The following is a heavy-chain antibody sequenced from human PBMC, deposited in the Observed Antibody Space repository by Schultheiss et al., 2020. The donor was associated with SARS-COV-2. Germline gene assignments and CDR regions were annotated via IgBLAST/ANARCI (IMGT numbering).Heavy chain of an antibody. Sequence: ESLKISCAAPGFTFSNAWMSWVRRPPGKGLEWIGSIYHSGSTNYNPSLKSRVTISVDTSKNQFSLKLSSVTAADTAVYYCARGNDFVYFFDSWGQGTLVTVSS. CDR3: ARGNDFVYFFDS. CDR2: IYHSGST. CDR1: GFTFSNAW. D-gene: IGHD3-3*01. V-gene: IGHV4-4*09. J-gene: IGHJ4*02.